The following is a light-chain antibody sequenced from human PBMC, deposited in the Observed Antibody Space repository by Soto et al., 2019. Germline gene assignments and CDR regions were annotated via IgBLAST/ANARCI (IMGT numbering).Light chain of an antibody. V-gene: IGKV1-27*01. J-gene: IGKJ1*01. Sequence: DFQMTQSPSSLSASVGDRVTITCRASQGITNSLAWYQQKPGKVPKLLIYAASTLQSGVPSRFSGSGSGTDFTLSISSLQPEDVATYYCQKYNSAPWTFGQGTKVELK. CDR3: QKYNSAPWT. CDR2: AAS. CDR1: QGITNS.